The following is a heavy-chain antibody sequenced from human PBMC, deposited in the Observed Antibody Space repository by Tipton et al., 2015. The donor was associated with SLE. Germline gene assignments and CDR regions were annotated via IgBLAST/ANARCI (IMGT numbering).Heavy chain of an antibody. V-gene: IGHV1-18*01. J-gene: IGHJ3*02. D-gene: IGHD1-26*01. CDR2: ISAYNGNT. CDR3: AGRGRRYSGSPGAFDI. Sequence: QLVQSGAEVKKPGASVKVSCKASGYTFTSYGISWVRQAPGQGLEWMGWISAYNGNTNYAQKLQGRVTMTTDTSTSTGYMELRSRKTAGTGGFYCAGRGRRYSGSPGAFDIWGQGTMVTVAS. CDR1: GYTFTSYG.